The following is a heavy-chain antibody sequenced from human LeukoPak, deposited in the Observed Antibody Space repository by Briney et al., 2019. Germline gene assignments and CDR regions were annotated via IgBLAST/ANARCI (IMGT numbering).Heavy chain of an antibody. CDR2: INHSGST. CDR3: ARRLSWNNWNDATYNWFDP. J-gene: IGHJ5*02. V-gene: IGHV4-34*01. CDR1: GGSFSGYY. D-gene: IGHD1-20*01. Sequence: PSETLSLTCAVYGGSFSGYYWSWIRQLPGKGLEWIGEINHSGSTNYNPSLRSRVTISVDPSKNQFSLKLSSVTAADTAVYYCARRLSWNNWNDATYNWFDPWGQGTLFTVSS.